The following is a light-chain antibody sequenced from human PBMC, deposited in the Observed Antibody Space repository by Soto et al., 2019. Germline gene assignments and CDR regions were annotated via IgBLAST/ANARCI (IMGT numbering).Light chain of an antibody. Sequence: EIVLTQSPGTLSLSPGERATLSCRASQTLPNSFLAWYQQRPSQAPRLLISGASSRATGIPDRFSGSGSETDFTLSISRLEPEDSAVYYCQQYDGSPPWTFGQGTKVEIK. CDR1: QTLPNSF. J-gene: IGKJ1*01. CDR3: QQYDGSPPWT. V-gene: IGKV3-20*01. CDR2: GAS.